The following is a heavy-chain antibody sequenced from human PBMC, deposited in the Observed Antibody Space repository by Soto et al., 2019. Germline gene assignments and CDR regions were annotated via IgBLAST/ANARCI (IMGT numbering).Heavy chain of an antibody. CDR2: ISGSGGST. D-gene: IGHD3-9*01. V-gene: IGHV3-23*01. Sequence: GGSLRLSCAASGFTFSSYAMSWVRQAPGKGLEWVSAISGSGGSTYYADSVKGRFTISRDNSKNTLYLQMNSLRAEDTAVYYYAKDLGLRYFDWLSDYWGQGTLVTVSS. CDR1: GFTFSSYA. J-gene: IGHJ4*02. CDR3: AKDLGLRYFDWLSDY.